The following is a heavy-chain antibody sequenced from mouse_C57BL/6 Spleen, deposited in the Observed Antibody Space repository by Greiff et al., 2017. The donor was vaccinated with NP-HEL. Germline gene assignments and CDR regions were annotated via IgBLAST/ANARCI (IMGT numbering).Heavy chain of an antibody. V-gene: IGHV6-3*01. D-gene: IGHD4-1*01. Sequence: EVMLVESGGGLVQPGGSMKLSCVASGFTFSNYWMNWVRQSPEKGLEWVAQIRLKSDNYATHYAESVKGRFTISRDDSKSSVYLQMNNLRAEDTGIYYCTKTVWYFDVWGTGTTVTVSS. CDR2: IRLKSDNYAT. J-gene: IGHJ1*03. CDR3: TKTVWYFDV. CDR1: GFTFSNYW.